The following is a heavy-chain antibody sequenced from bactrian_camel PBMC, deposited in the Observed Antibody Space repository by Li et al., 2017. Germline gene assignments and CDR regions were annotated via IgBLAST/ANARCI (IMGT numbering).Heavy chain of an antibody. CDR2: IDSDGST. CDR1: GYIVGSYC. J-gene: IGHJ4*01. D-gene: IGHD2*01. CDR3: AKGGVPYCSGGYCWAFHY. V-gene: IGHV3S53*01. Sequence: HVQLVESGGNLVQPGGSLRLSCAASGYIVGSYCMGWFRQAPGKEREVVAAIDSDGSTSYADSVKGRITISRDNAKNTLYLQLNSLKSDDTAMYYCAKGGVPYCSGGYCWAFHYWGQGTQVTVS.